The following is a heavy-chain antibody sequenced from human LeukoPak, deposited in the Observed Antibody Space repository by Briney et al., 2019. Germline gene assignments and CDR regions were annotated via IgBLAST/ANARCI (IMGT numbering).Heavy chain of an antibody. CDR3: ARLPSLLWFGELLSSYFDY. CDR2: IYYSGST. Sequence: PSETLSLTCSVSGGSISSSSYYWGWIRQPPGKGLEWNGSIYYSGSTYYNPSLKSRVTISVDTSKNHFSLKLSSVTAADTAVYYCARLPSLLWFGELLSSYFDYWGQGTLVTVSS. CDR1: GGSISSSSYY. D-gene: IGHD3-10*01. J-gene: IGHJ4*02. V-gene: IGHV4-39*02.